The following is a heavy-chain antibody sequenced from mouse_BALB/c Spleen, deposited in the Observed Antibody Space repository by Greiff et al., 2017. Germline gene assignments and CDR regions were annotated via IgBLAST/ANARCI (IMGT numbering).Heavy chain of an antibody. CDR2: ISSGSSTI. CDR1: GFTFSSFG. V-gene: IGHV5-17*02. CDR3: ARSTTARAMDY. D-gene: IGHD1-2*01. Sequence: EVKLEESGGGLVQPGGSRKLSCAASGFTFSSFGMHWVRQAPEKGLEWVAYISSGSSTIYYADTVKGRFTISRDNPKNTLFLQMTSLRSEDTAMYYCARSTTARAMDYWGQGTSVTVSS. J-gene: IGHJ4*01.